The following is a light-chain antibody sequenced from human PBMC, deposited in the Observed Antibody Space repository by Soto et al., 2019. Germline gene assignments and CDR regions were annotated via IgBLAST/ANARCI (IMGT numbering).Light chain of an antibody. J-gene: IGKJ4*01. V-gene: IGKV3-15*01. Sequence: EIVMTQSPSTLSVSPGERSTLSGSSSQSINDNLAWYQQKPGQAPRLLMFRTSTRATGFPARFSAGGSGTDFNLTISSLQSEDFAIYHCQQYNNWPRATFGGGTKVDIK. CDR3: QQYNNWPRAT. CDR1: QSINDN. CDR2: RTS.